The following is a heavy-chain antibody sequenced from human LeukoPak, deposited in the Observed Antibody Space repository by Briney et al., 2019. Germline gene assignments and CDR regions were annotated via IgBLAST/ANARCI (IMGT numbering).Heavy chain of an antibody. CDR1: GFTLSNHW. V-gene: IGHV3-7*03. Sequence: GGSLRLSCAASGFTLSNHWMTWVRQVPGRGPEWVANVNRDGSETYYLDSVKGRFTISKDNAKNSLYLQMNSLRAEDTALYHCARNNGMDVWGQGTTVIASS. CDR3: ARNNGMDV. J-gene: IGHJ6*02. CDR2: VNRDGSET.